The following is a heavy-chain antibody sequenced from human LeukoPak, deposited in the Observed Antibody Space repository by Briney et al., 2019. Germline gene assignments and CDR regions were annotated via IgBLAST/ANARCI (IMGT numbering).Heavy chain of an antibody. D-gene: IGHD2-15*01. V-gene: IGHV4-38-2*01. CDR3: ARHTYCSGGSCYFDP. Sequence: PSETLSLTCAVSGYSISSGYYWGWIRQPPGKGLGWIGSIYHSGSTYYNPSLKSRVTISVDTSKNQFSLKLSSVTAADTAVYYCARHTYCSGGSCYFDPWGQGTLVTVSS. CDR1: GYSISSGYY. CDR2: IYHSGST. J-gene: IGHJ5*02.